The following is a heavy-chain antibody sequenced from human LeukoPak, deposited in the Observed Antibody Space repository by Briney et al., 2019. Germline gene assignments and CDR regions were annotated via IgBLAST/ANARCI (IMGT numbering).Heavy chain of an antibody. V-gene: IGHV3-7*01. Sequence: GGSLRLSCAASGFTFFSYAMHWVRQAPGKGLEWVANIKQDESEKYYLGSVKGRFTISRDNTKNSLYLEMSSLRAEDTAVYYCATIEAVRFQYWGQGTLVAVSS. CDR2: IKQDESEK. J-gene: IGHJ4*02. CDR3: ATIEAVRFQY. CDR1: GFTFFSYA. D-gene: IGHD3-3*01.